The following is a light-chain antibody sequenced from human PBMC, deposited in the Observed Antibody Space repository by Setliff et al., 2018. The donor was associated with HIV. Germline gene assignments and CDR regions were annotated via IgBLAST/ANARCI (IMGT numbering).Light chain of an antibody. CDR3: CSYAGSTTWV. CDR2: DVN. J-gene: IGLJ3*02. CDR1: SSDVGGYNL. Sequence: QSALAQPASVSGSPGQSITISCTGTSSDVGGYNLVSWYHQHPGKAPKLIIYDVNKRPSGVSTRFSGSKSANTASLTISGLQAEDEADYYCCSYAGSTTWVFGGGTKVTVL. V-gene: IGLV2-23*02.